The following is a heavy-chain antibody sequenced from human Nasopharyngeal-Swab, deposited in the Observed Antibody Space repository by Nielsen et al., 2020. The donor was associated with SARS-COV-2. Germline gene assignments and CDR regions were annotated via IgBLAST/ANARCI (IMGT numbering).Heavy chain of an antibody. CDR3: AKGVAARPYWFDP. CDR2: IYSGGSST. V-gene: IGHV3-23*03. J-gene: IGHJ5*02. CDR1: GFTFSSYE. Sequence: GGSLRLSCAASGFTFSSYEMNWVRQAPGKGLEWVSVIYSGGSSTYYADSVKGRFTTSRDNSKNTLYLQMNSLRAEDTAVYYCAKGVAARPYWFDPWGQGTLVTVSS. D-gene: IGHD6-6*01.